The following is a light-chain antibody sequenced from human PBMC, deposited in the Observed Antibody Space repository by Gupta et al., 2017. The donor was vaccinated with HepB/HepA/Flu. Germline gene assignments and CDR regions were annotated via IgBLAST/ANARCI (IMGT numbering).Light chain of an antibody. CDR1: QSVSSN. J-gene: IGKJ1*01. CDR3: QQYKNWPRT. V-gene: IGKV3-15*01. CDR2: GAS. Sequence: EIVMTQSPATLSVSPGERATLSCRASQSVSSNLAWYQQKPGQAPRPLIYGASNRATGIPTRFSGSGSGTEFTLTISSLQSEDFAVYYCQQYKNWPRTFGQGTKVEVK.